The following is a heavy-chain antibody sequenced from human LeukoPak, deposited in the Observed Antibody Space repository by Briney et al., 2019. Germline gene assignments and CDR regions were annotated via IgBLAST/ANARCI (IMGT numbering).Heavy chain of an antibody. V-gene: IGHV4-34*01. CDR1: GGSFSGYY. CDR3: AKHKARRYNVYPQGGIDP. CDR2: INHSGST. J-gene: IGHJ5*02. Sequence: PSETLSLTCAVYGGSFSGYYWSWIRQPPGKGLEWIGEINHSGSTNYNPSLKSRVTISVDTSKNQFSLKMSSVTAADTAVYYCAKHKARRYNVYPQGGIDPRGEGTLVTVSS. D-gene: IGHD5/OR15-5a*01.